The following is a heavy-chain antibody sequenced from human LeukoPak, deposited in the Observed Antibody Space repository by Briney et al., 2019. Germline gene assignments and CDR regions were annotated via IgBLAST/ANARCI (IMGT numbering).Heavy chain of an antibody. CDR2: INPSGGST. Sequence: GASVKVSCKASGYTFTSYYMHWVRQAPGQGLEWMGIINPSGGSTNYAQKFQGRVTITADKSTSTAYMELSSLRSEDTAVYYCARASLGRSDSHYYYYGMDVWGQGTTVTVSS. CDR1: GYTFTSYY. V-gene: IGHV1-46*01. CDR3: ARASLGRSDSHYYYYGMDV. J-gene: IGHJ6*02. D-gene: IGHD7-27*01.